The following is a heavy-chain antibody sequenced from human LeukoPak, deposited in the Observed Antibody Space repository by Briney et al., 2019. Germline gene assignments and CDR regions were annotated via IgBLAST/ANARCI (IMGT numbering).Heavy chain of an antibody. Sequence: PGGSLRLSCAASGFTVSSNYMSWVRQAPGKGLEWVSVIYSGGSTYYADSVKGRFTISRDDSKNTLYPQMNSLRPEDTAVYYCARSLRTSWHWFDPWGQGTLVTVSS. J-gene: IGHJ5*02. CDR1: GFTVSSNY. D-gene: IGHD2-2*01. CDR2: IYSGGST. CDR3: ARSLRTSWHWFDP. V-gene: IGHV3-66*02.